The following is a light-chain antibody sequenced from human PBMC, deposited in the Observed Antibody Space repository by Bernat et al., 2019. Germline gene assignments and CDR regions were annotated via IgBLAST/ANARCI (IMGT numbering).Light chain of an antibody. V-gene: IGLV2-14*03. CDR1: SSDVGAYNY. J-gene: IGLJ2*01. CDR3: SSYSNSSTPVV. CDR2: DVS. Sequence: QSALTQVASVSGSPGQSITISCTGTSSDVGAYNYVSWYLQHPGEAPKLMIYDVSNRPSGVSNRFSGSKSGNTASLTISGLQIEDEADYFCSSYSNSSTPVVFGGGTRMTVL.